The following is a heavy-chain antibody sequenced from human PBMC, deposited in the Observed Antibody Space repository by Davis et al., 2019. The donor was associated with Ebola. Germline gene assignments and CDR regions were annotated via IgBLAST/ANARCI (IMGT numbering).Heavy chain of an antibody. V-gene: IGHV3-74*01. D-gene: IGHD5-24*01. CDR2: INRDGTTT. Sequence: GESLKISCTASGFTFSNNWMSWLRQVPGKGLVWVSSINRDGTTTTYADSVKGRFTISRDNAKNTLYLQMNNLSAEDTAVYYCARAEMATLYWGQGTLVTVSS. CDR3: ARAEMATLY. CDR1: GFTFSNNW. J-gene: IGHJ4*02.